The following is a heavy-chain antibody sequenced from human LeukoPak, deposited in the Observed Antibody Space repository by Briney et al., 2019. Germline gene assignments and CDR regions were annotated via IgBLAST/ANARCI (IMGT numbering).Heavy chain of an antibody. CDR3: ARGDDYGDS. D-gene: IGHD5-24*01. V-gene: IGHV1-18*01. CDR2: ISANSGNT. Sequence: ASVKVSCKASGYTFTTFGITWVRQAPGQGLEWLGWISANSGNTNYAQKFRGRVTMITDTSTSSADMELRSLTSDDTAVYYCARGDDYGDSWGQGTLVTVSA. J-gene: IGHJ4*02. CDR1: GYTFTTFG.